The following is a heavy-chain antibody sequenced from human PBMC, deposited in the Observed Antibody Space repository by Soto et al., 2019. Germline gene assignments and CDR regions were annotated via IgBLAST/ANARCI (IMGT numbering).Heavy chain of an antibody. Sequence: GGSLRLSCAASGFTFSSYAMSWVRQAPGKGLEWVSIISEGGGSTYYADSVKGRFTISRDNSKSTLYLQMYSLRAEDTAVYYCAKKYCTSAGCPYTTDVWGQGTTVTLSS. CDR3: AKKYCTSAGCPYTTDV. D-gene: IGHD2-8*02. V-gene: IGHV3-23*01. CDR1: GFTFSSYA. CDR2: ISEGGGST. J-gene: IGHJ6*02.